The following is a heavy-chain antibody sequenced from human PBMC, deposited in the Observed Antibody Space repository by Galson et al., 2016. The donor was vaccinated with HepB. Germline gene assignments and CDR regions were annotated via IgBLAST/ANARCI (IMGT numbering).Heavy chain of an antibody. CDR3: ARRGYSYGTPRHFDY. D-gene: IGHD5-18*01. Sequence: QSGAEVKKPGESLSISCQTSGYTFTKYWIGWVRQMPGKGLEWMGIIYPGDSNTIYSPSFQGQVTISADKSISTAYLQWSSLKASDTAMYYCARRGYSYGTPRHFDYWGQGTLVTVSS. CDR2: IYPGDSNT. V-gene: IGHV5-51*01. J-gene: IGHJ4*02. CDR1: GYTFTKYW.